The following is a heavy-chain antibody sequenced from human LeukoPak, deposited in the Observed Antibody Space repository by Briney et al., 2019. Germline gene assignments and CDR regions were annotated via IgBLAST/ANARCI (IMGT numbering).Heavy chain of an antibody. Sequence: SVKVSCKASGGTFSSYAISWVRQAPGQGLEWMGRIIPILGIANYAQKFQGRVTITADKSTSTAYMELSSLRSEDTAVYYCARSTIVVVPAALDSWGQGTLVTVSS. J-gene: IGHJ4*02. CDR2: IIPILGIA. CDR1: GGTFSSYA. V-gene: IGHV1-69*04. D-gene: IGHD2-2*01. CDR3: ARSTIVVVPAALDS.